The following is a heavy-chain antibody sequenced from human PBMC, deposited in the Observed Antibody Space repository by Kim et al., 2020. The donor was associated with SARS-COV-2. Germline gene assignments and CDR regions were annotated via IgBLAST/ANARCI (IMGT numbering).Heavy chain of an antibody. V-gene: IGHV1-18*01. D-gene: IGHD3-10*01. CDR1: GYTFTSYG. J-gene: IGHJ5*02. CDR2: ISAYNGNT. CDR3: ARKGGSITMVRGEGWFDP. Sequence: ASVKVSCKASGYTFTSYGISWVRQAPGQGLEWMGWISAYNGNTNYAQKLQGRVTMTTDTYTSTAYMELRSLRSDDTAVYYCARKGGSITMVRGEGWFDPWGQGTLVTVSS.